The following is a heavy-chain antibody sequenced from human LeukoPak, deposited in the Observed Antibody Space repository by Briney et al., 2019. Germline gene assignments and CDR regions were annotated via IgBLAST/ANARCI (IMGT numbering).Heavy chain of an antibody. CDR3: ARRRDLYSGSYYPFDY. Sequence: GESLKISCKGSGYSFTSYWNGRVRQMPGKGLEWMGIIYAGDSDTRYSPSFQGQVTISDDKSISTAYLQWSSLKASDTAMYYCARRRDLYSGSYYPFDYWGQGTLVTVSS. D-gene: IGHD1-26*01. CDR2: IYAGDSDT. J-gene: IGHJ4*02. V-gene: IGHV5-51*01. CDR1: GYSFTSYW.